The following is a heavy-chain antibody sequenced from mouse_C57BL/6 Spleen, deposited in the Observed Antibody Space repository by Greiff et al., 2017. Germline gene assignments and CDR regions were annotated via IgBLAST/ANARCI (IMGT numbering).Heavy chain of an antibody. D-gene: IGHD1-1*01. CDR3: AREGLLRYPGYFDV. V-gene: IGHV1-54*01. Sequence: VQLVESGAELVRPGTSVKVSCKASGYAFTNYLIEWVKQRPGQGLEWIGVINPGSGGTNYNETFKGKATLTADKSSSTAYMQLSSLTSVDSAVYFGAREGLLRYPGYFDVWGTGTTVTVSS. CDR1: GYAFTNYL. J-gene: IGHJ1*03. CDR2: INPGSGGT.